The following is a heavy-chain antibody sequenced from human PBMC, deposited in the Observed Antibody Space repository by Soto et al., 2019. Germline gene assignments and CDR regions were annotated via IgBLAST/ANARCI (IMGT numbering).Heavy chain of an antibody. J-gene: IGHJ4*02. CDR2: ISGSGGST. Sequence: PGASLRLSCAASGFTFSSYAMSWVRQAPGKGQEWVSAISGSGGSTYYADSVKGRFTISRDNSKNTLYLQMNSLRAEDTAVYYCAKDLAGAGPNFEYWGQGTLVTVSS. CDR3: AKDLAGAGPNFEY. D-gene: IGHD6-19*01. V-gene: IGHV3-23*01. CDR1: GFTFSSYA.